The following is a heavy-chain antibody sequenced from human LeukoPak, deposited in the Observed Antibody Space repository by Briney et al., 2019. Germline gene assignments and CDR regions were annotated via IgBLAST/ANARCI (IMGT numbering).Heavy chain of an antibody. CDR2: INTSGGST. CDR3: ARALSGYCSGGSCYGIDDY. Sequence: VASVKVSCKASGYTFTSYYMHWLRQAPGQGLEGRGIINTSGGSTNYAQKFQGRVTMTRDTSTSTVYMELSSLRSEDTAVYYCARALSGYCSGGSCYGIDDYWGQGTLVTVSS. V-gene: IGHV1-46*01. D-gene: IGHD2-15*01. CDR1: GYTFTSYY. J-gene: IGHJ4*02.